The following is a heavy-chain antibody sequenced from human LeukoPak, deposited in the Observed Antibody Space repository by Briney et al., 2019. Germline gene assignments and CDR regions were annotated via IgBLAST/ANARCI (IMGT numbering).Heavy chain of an antibody. V-gene: IGHV3-43*02. CDR3: AKDTGYGEGSDY. CDR2: ISGDGGST. CDR1: GFTLDDYA. D-gene: IGHD4-17*01. J-gene: IGHJ4*02. Sequence: PGGSLRLSCAASGFTLDDYAMHWVRQAPGKGLEWVSLISGDGGSTYYADSVKGRFTISRDNSKNSLYLQMNSLRTEDTALYYCAKDTGYGEGSDYWGQGTLVTVSS.